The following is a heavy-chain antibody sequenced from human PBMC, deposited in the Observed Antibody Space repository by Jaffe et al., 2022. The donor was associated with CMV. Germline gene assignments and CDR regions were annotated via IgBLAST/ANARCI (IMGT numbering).Heavy chain of an antibody. V-gene: IGHV3-48*03. Sequence: EMQLVESGGGLVQPGGSLRLSCAASGFTFSSFDMAWVRQAPGKGLEWVSYISTTDETVYYADSVKGRFTISRDNADNSLFLQMNSLRAEDTAVYFCARDYGFCGGGSCYSGAFDIWGQGTTVTVSS. D-gene: IGHD2-15*01. CDR3: ARDYGFCGGGSCYSGAFDI. CDR2: ISTTDETV. J-gene: IGHJ3*02. CDR1: GFTFSSFD.